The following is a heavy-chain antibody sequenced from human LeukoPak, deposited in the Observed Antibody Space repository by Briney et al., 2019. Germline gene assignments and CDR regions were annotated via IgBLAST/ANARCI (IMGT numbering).Heavy chain of an antibody. CDR1: GFTFSTYA. CDR2: ISYDGNNK. CDR3: ARDLSMYDNYGMDV. V-gene: IGHV3-30-3*01. Sequence: AGSLTLSCAASGFTFSTYAMHWVRQAPGKGLEWVAVISYDGNNKYYADSARGRFTTSRDNSKNTVSLQMDSLRAEDTAVYYCARDLSMYDNYGMDVCGQGTTVTVSS. J-gene: IGHJ6*02.